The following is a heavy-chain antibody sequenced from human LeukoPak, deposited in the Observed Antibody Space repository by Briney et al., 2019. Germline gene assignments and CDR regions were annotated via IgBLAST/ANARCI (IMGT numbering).Heavy chain of an antibody. V-gene: IGHV3-66*01. Sequence: GGSLRLSCAASGFTVSSNYVSWVRQAPGKGLEWVSVIYSGGSTYYADSVKGRFTISRDNAKNTLYLQMNSLRAEDTAVYYCARGPAANSGNYYVGDYWGQGTLVTVSS. CDR2: IYSGGST. D-gene: IGHD1-26*01. CDR3: ARGPAANSGNYYVGDY. CDR1: GFTVSSNY. J-gene: IGHJ4*02.